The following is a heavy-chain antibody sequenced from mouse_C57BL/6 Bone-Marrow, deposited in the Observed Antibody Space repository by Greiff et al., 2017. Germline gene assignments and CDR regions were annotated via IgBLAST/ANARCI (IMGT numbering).Heavy chain of an antibody. J-gene: IGHJ2*01. CDR3: ARYGGSYFDY. CDR1: GYTFTSYW. Sequence: VQLQQPGAELVKPGASVKLSCKASGYTFTSYWMHWVKQRPGLGLEWIGRIDPNSGGTKYNEKFKSKATLTVDKPYSTAYMQLSSLTSEDSAVYYCARYGGSYFDYGGQGTTLAVSS. CDR2: IDPNSGGT. D-gene: IGHD1-1*01. V-gene: IGHV1-72*01.